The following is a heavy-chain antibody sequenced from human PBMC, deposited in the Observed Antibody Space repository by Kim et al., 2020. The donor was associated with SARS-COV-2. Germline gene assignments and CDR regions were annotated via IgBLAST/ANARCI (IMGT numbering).Heavy chain of an antibody. Sequence: KGRVTRSGDTSKNQFSLKLSSVTAADTAVYYCARDGLGYCSGGSCYPFDYWGQGTLVTVSS. D-gene: IGHD2-15*01. CDR3: ARDGLGYCSGGSCYPFDY. V-gene: IGHV4-39*07. J-gene: IGHJ4*02.